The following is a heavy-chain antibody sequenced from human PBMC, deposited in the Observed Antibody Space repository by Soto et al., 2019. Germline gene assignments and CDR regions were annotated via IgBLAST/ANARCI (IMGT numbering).Heavy chain of an antibody. Sequence: SETLSLTCTVAGGSVSSGSYYWTWIRQPPGKGLEWLGYIYYSGTTNYNPPLKSRITISVDSSGNQFSLKLSSVTAADTAVYFCARTYFTTTASQAPGIDVWGQGTTVTVSS. CDR2: IYYSGTT. J-gene: IGHJ6*02. CDR3: ARTYFTTTASQAPGIDV. CDR1: GGSVSSGSYY. V-gene: IGHV4-61*01. D-gene: IGHD4-4*01.